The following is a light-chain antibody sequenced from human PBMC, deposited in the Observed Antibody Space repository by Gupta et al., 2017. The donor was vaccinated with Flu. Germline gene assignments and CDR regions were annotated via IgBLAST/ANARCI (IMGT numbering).Light chain of an antibody. CDR2: AAS. J-gene: IGKJ1*01. Sequence: DIQMTQSPSSLSASVGDRVTITCRASQSSSSYLNWYQQKPGKAPKLLIYAASSLQSGVPSRCSGSGSGTDFTLTISSLQPEDFATYYCQQSYRTPRTFGQGTKVEIK. V-gene: IGKV1-39*01. CDR1: QSSSSY. CDR3: QQSYRTPRT.